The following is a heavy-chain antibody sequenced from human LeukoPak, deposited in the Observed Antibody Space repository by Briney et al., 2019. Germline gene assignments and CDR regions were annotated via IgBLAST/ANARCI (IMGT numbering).Heavy chain of an antibody. Sequence: TSETLSLTCTVSGGSISSGNYYWGWIRQPPGKGLDWIASIHYSGTTYYNPSLKSRVTVSVDTSKNHFSLKLSSVTAADTAVYYCARGPTYQPIDSWGQGTLVTVSS. CDR2: IHYSGTT. CDR3: ARGPTYQPIDS. D-gene: IGHD2-2*01. CDR1: GGSISSGNYY. V-gene: IGHV4-39*02. J-gene: IGHJ4*02.